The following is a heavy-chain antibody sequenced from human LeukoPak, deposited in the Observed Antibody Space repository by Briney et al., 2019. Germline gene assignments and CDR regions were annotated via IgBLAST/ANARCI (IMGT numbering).Heavy chain of an antibody. CDR1: GYTFTSYG. V-gene: IGHV1-2*04. Sequence: ASVKVSCKASGYTFTSYGFSWVRQAPGQGLEWMGWINPNSGGTNYAQKFQGWVTMTRDTSISTAYMELSRLRSDDTAVYYCARSEPYYYYYGMDVWGQGTTVTVSS. CDR2: INPNSGGT. J-gene: IGHJ6*02. CDR3: ARSEPYYYYYGMDV.